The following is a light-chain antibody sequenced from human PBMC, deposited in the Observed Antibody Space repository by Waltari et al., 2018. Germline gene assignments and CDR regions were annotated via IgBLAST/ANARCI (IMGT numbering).Light chain of an antibody. V-gene: IGLV2-8*01. Sequence: QSVLTQPPSASGSPGQSVTISCTGTRSDAGCNKHVSWYQQHPGKPPNLMIYEVNKRPSGVPDRFSGSKSGNTASLTVSGLQAEDEADYYCSSYGGSKVFGGGTKLTVL. CDR3: SSYGGSKV. J-gene: IGLJ3*02. CDR2: EVN. CDR1: RSDAGCNKH.